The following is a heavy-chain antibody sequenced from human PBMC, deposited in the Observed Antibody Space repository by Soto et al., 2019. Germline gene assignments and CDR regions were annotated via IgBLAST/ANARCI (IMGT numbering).Heavy chain of an antibody. J-gene: IGHJ4*02. CDR3: AKDRYSGTYPTDFDY. CDR2: ISYDGGNE. CDR1: VFTSSSYV. Sequence: YLRLSCAFSVFTSSSYVIHWVRQAPGKGLEWVALISYDGGNEKYTESVKDRFTISRDDSHNVAYLQMSSLRTEDTATYYCAKDRYSGTYPTDFDYWGQGSLVTVSS. D-gene: IGHD1-26*01. V-gene: IGHV3-30*18.